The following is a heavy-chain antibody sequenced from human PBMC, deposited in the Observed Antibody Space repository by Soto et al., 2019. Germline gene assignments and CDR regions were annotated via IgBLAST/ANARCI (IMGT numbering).Heavy chain of an antibody. CDR1: GYTLSTYA. Sequence: ASLKVSCKASGYTLSTYAMHWVRQAPGQRPEWMGWINGGNGNTKYSQRFQGRVTITRDTSASTDYMELSSLTSEDTAVYYCARADCSSNTCYFYYGMDVWGQGTTVTVSS. J-gene: IGHJ6*02. CDR2: INGGNGNT. V-gene: IGHV1-3*01. D-gene: IGHD2-2*01. CDR3: ARADCSSNTCYFYYGMDV.